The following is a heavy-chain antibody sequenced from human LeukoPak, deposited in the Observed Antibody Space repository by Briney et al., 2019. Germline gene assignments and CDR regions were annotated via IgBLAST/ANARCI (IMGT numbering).Heavy chain of an antibody. V-gene: IGHV4-59*08. D-gene: IGHD4-17*01. CDR2: IYYSGST. J-gene: IGHJ4*02. CDR3: ARHLDYGDYPFDY. CDR1: GGSTTSYY. Sequence: SETLSLTCTVSGGSTTSYYWSWIRQPPGKGLEWLGYIYYSGSTNYNPSLKSRVTISLDRSKNQFSLKVTSVTAADTAVYYCARHLDYGDYPFDYWGQGTLVTVSS.